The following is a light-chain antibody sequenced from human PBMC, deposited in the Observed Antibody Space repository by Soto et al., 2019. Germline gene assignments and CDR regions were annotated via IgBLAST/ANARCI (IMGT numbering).Light chain of an antibody. J-gene: IGKJ1*01. CDR3: QQYGSSPWT. V-gene: IGKV3-20*01. CDR2: AAS. Sequence: EIVFTQSPGTLSLSPGERATLSCRASQSVSSSYLAWHQQKLGQAPRLIIYAASRRETGIPDRVSGRGAWTDCTRTISRLEPADVSVDDCQQYGSSPWTFGQGTKVDIK. CDR1: QSVSSSY.